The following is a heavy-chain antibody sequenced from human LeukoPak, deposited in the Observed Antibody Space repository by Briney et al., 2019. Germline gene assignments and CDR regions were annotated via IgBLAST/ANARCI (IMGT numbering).Heavy chain of an antibody. CDR2: IIPIFGTA. CDR1: GGTFSSYA. V-gene: IGHV1-69*06. D-gene: IGHD3-10*01. J-gene: IGHJ5*02. CDR3: ARDLVWFGELSDWFDP. Sequence: ASVKVSCKASGGTFSSYAISWVRQAPGQGLEWMGGIIPIFGTANYAQKFQGRVTITADKSTSTAYMELSSLRSEDTVVYYCARDLVWFGELSDWFDPWGQGTLVTVSS.